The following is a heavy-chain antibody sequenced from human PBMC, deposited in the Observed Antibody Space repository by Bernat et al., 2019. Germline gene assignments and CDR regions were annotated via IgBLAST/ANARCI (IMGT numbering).Heavy chain of an antibody. CDR1: GGSISSSSYY. CDR2: IYYSGST. D-gene: IGHD6-13*01. CDR3: ARQGSSSSWGTLESFDY. V-gene: IGHV4-39*01. J-gene: IGHJ4*02. Sequence: QLQLQESGPGLVKPSETLSLTCTVSGGSISSSSYYWGWIRQPPGKGLEWIGSIYYSGSTYYNPSLKSRVTISVDTSKNQFSLKLSSVTAADTAVYYCARQGSSSSWGTLESFDYWGQGTLVTVSS.